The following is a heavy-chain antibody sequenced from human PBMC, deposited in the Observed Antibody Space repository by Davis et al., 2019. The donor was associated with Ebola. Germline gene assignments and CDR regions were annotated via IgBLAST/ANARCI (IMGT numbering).Heavy chain of an antibody. D-gene: IGHD3-22*01. CDR3: ARDYYDSSGFLWYFDL. CDR2: ISHSGAT. J-gene: IGHJ2*01. V-gene: IGHV4-59*12. CDR1: GGSISGYY. Sequence: SETLSLTCTVSGGSISGYYWGWVRQPPGKGLEWIGEISHSGATNYNPSPKSRVAMSVDKSKNQFSLKLSSVTAADAGVYYCARDYYDSSGFLWYFDLWGRGTLVAVSS.